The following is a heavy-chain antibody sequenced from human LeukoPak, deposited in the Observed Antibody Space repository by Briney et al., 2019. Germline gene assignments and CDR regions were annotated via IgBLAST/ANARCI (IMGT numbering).Heavy chain of an antibody. J-gene: IGHJ4*02. V-gene: IGHV3-21*01. D-gene: IGHD2-15*01. CDR2: ISSSSSYI. CDR3: ARDRRAYCSGGSCYIDY. Sequence: GGSLRLSCAASGLTFSSYSMNWVRQAPGKGLEWVSSISSSSSYIYYADSVKGRFTISRDNAKNSLYLQMNSLRAEDTAVYYCARDRRAYCSGGSCYIDYWGQGTLVTVSS. CDR1: GLTFSSYS.